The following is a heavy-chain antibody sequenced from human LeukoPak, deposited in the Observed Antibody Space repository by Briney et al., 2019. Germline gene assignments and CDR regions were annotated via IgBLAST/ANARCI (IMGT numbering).Heavy chain of an antibody. Sequence: GGSLRLSCAASGFTFSSYSMNWVRQAPGKGLEWVSSISSSSSYIYYADSVKGRFTISRDNAKNSLYLQMNSLRAEDTAVYYCARALPSPLYSGSYADAFDIWGQGQSSPSL. J-gene: IGHJ3*02. D-gene: IGHD1-26*01. V-gene: IGHV3-21*01. CDR1: GFTFSSYS. CDR3: ARALPSPLYSGSYADAFDI. CDR2: ISSSSSYI.